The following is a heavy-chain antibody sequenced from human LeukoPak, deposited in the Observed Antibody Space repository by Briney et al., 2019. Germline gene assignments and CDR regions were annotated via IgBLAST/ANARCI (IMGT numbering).Heavy chain of an antibody. CDR2: ISGSGGST. CDR1: GFTFSSYA. J-gene: IGHJ4*02. V-gene: IGHV3-23*01. D-gene: IGHD5-12*01. CDR3: ARGYSGDDDFFD. Sequence: PGGSLRLSCAASGFTFSSYAMSWVRQAPGKGLEWVSAISGSGGSTYYADSVKGRFTISRDNSKNTLYLQINNLRAEDTAVYYCARGYSGDDDFFDWGQGILVTVSS.